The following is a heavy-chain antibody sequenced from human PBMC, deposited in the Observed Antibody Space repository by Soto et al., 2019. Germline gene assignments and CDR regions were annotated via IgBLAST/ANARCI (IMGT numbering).Heavy chain of an antibody. CDR1: GLTFSTYA. CDR3: AKDRPNYYGSGGGYYKAGGDY. D-gene: IGHD3-3*01. CDR2: ISGNGANT. Sequence: EVQLLGSGGGLVQPGGSLRLSCAASGLTFSTYAMSWVRQAPGKGLEWVSSISGNGANTYYTDSVKGRFIISRDNSKNTRFLQMNSLSAEDIALYYCAKDRPNYYGSGGGYYKAGGDYWGQGTLVTVSS. V-gene: IGHV3-23*01. J-gene: IGHJ4*02.